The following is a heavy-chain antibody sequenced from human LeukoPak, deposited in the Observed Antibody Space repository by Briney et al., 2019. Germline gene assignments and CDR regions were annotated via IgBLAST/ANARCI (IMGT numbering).Heavy chain of an antibody. CDR3: ARPVDLGIYKPSGAFDI. Sequence: ASVKVSCKASGYTFTSYAMNWVRQAPGQGLEWMGWINTNTGNPTYAQGFTGRFVFSLDTSVSTAYLQISSLKAEDTAVYYCARPVDLGIYKPSGAFDIWGQGTMVTVSS. CDR2: INTNTGNP. V-gene: IGHV7-4-1*02. CDR1: GYTFTSYA. J-gene: IGHJ3*02. D-gene: IGHD3-10*01.